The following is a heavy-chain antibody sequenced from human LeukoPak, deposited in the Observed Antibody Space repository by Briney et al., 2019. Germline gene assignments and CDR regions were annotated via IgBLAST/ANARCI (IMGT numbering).Heavy chain of an antibody. CDR1: GFTFSNYW. CDR3: ARQGDDY. D-gene: IGHD3-16*01. Sequence: GGSLRLSCVASGFTFSNYWMSWVRQAPGKGLECVANIKEDGSEKYYVDSVKGRFTISRDNAKNSLYLQMNSLRAEDTAVYYCARQGDDYWGHGTLVTVSS. V-gene: IGHV3-7*01. CDR2: IKEDGSEK. J-gene: IGHJ4*01.